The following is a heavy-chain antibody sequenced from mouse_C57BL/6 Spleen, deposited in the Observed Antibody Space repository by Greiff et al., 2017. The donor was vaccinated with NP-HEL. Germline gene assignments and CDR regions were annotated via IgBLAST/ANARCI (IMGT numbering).Heavy chain of an antibody. J-gene: IGHJ2*01. CDR1: GFTFTDYY. Sequence: DVMLVESGGGLVQPGGSLSLSCAASGFTFTDYYMSWVRQPPGKALEWLGFIRNKANGYTTEYSASVKGRFTISRDNSQSILYLQMNALSAEDSATYDCARCPYSSGIDYWGQGTTLTVSS. CDR3: ARCPYSSGIDY. CDR2: IRNKANGYTT. V-gene: IGHV7-3*01. D-gene: IGHD3-2*02.